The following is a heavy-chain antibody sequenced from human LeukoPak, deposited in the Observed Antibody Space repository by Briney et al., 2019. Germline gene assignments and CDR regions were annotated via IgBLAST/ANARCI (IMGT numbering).Heavy chain of an antibody. Sequence: GGSLRLSCAASGFTFSSHDMHWVRQPTGKGLEWVSVIGTAGNTYYADSVKGRFTISRDNSKNTLYLQMNSLRTEDTAVYYCAKAEGYDILTGLDYWGQGTLVTVSS. J-gene: IGHJ4*02. CDR2: IGTAGNT. CDR3: AKAEGYDILTGLDY. D-gene: IGHD3-9*01. V-gene: IGHV3-13*01. CDR1: GFTFSSHD.